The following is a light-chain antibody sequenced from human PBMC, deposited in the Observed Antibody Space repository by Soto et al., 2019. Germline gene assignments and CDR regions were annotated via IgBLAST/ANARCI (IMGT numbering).Light chain of an antibody. CDR3: QQSYSTLMYT. V-gene: IGKV1-39*01. CDR2: AAS. Sequence: DIQMTQSPSSLSASVGDRVTITCRSSQSISSYLNWYQQKPGKAPTLLIYAASSLQSGVPSRFSGSGSATDFTLTISSLQPEDFATYYCQQSYSTLMYTFGQGTTLEIK. CDR1: QSISSY. J-gene: IGKJ2*01.